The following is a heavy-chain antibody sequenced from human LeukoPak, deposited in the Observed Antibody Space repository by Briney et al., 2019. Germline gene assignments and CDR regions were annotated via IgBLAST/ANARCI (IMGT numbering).Heavy chain of an antibody. CDR2: IYTSGST. Sequence: PSETLSLTCAVYGGSFSGYYWSWIRQPAGKGLEWIGRIYTSGSTNYNPSLKSRVTISVDTSKNQFSLKLSSVTAADTAVYYCATHYCSSTSCYPGEDYWGQGTLVTVSS. V-gene: IGHV4-59*10. J-gene: IGHJ4*02. CDR1: GGSFSGYY. CDR3: ATHYCSSTSCYPGEDY. D-gene: IGHD2-2*01.